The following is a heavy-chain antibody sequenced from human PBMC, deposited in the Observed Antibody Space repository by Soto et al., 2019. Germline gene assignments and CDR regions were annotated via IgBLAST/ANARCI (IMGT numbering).Heavy chain of an antibody. J-gene: IGHJ6*02. CDR2: ISSDSKTI. V-gene: IGHV3-48*02. D-gene: IGHD3-3*01. CDR3: ARIKLVEWFFINVDVYDMDV. Sequence: GGSLRLSCVASGFSLSDYAVNWVRQAPGKGLEWVSFISSDSKTIYYADYVEGRFTVSRDNARNSVSLQMDSLRDEDAAVYYCARIKLVEWFFINVDVYDMDVWGQGTPVTVSS. CDR1: GFSLSDYA.